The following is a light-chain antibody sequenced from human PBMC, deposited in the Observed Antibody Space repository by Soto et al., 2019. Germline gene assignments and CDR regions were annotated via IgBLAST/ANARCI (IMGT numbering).Light chain of an antibody. V-gene: IGKV1-39*01. CDR1: QSISNH. J-gene: IGKJ1*01. Sequence: DIQMTQCPSSLSASVEDRVIITCRASQSISNHLNWYQQKPGKAPKLLIFAASSLQSGVPSRFSGSRSGPDFTLTISSLQPEDFATYYCQQSYSSPPTFGQGTKV. CDR2: AAS. CDR3: QQSYSSPPT.